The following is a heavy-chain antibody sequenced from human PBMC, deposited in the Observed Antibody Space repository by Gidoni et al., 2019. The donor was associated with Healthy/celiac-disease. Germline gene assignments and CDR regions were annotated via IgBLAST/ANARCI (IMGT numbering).Heavy chain of an antibody. V-gene: IGHV4-39*02. Sequence: QLQLQESGPGLVKPSETLSLTCTVSGGSISSSSYYWGWIRQPPGKGREWIGSSYYSGSTYYNPALKSRVTISVETSKNQFSLKLSSVTAADTAVYYCAREAVYYGMDVWGQGTTVTVSS. CDR2: SYYSGST. CDR3: AREAVYYGMDV. D-gene: IGHD6-25*01. J-gene: IGHJ6*02. CDR1: GGSISSSSYY.